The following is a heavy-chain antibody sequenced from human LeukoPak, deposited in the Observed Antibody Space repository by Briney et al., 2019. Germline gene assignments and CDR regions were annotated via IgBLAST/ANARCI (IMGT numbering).Heavy chain of an antibody. CDR1: GFTFSRYN. CDR2: ISGSSGYI. D-gene: IGHD3-22*01. CDR3: ARDAYFYDSSGYYLNFDY. V-gene: IGHV3-21*06. J-gene: IGHJ4*02. Sequence: GGSLRLSCASSGFTFSRYNMNWVRQAPGKGLEWVSSISGSSGYIYYADSLKGRFTISRDNAKNSLYLQMNSLRAEDTAVYYCARDAYFYDSSGYYLNFDYWGQGTLVTVSS.